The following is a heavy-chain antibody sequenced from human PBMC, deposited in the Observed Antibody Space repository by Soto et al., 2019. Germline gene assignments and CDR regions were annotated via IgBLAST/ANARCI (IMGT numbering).Heavy chain of an antibody. Sequence: SETLSLTCTVSGGSISSSSYYWGWIRQPPGKGLEWIGYIYYTGTTKYNPSLKSRVTISVDSSKNQFSLKLDSVTAADTAVYYCARLGGYYQAFDSWGQGTLVTVSS. CDR3: ARLGGYYQAFDS. CDR1: GGSISSSSYY. CDR2: IYYTGTT. D-gene: IGHD3-22*01. V-gene: IGHV4-61*05. J-gene: IGHJ4*02.